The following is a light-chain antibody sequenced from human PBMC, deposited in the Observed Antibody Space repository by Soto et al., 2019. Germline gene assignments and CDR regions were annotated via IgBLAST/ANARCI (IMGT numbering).Light chain of an antibody. Sequence: QSALTQPASVSGSPGQSITISRTGTSSDVGSYNLVSWYQQLPGKAPKLMIYEGSKRPSGVSNRFSGSKSGNTASLTISGLQAEDEADYYCCSYVGSSTLVFGGGTKLTVL. CDR2: EGS. J-gene: IGLJ3*02. CDR3: CSYVGSSTLV. V-gene: IGLV2-23*01. CDR1: SSDVGSYNL.